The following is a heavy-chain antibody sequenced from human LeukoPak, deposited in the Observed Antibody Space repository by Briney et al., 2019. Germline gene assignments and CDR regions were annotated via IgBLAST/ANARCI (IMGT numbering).Heavy chain of an antibody. J-gene: IGHJ4*02. Sequence: GRSLRLSCAASAFTFSSYAMSWVRQAPGKGLGWVSAISGSGGSTYYADSVKDRFTISRDNSKNTLYLKMNSLRAEDTAVYYCAKTSSGYGPVRYYFDYWGQGTLVTVSS. CDR1: AFTFSSYA. V-gene: IGHV3-23*01. CDR3: AKTSSGYGPVRYYFDY. CDR2: ISGSGGST. D-gene: IGHD5-12*01.